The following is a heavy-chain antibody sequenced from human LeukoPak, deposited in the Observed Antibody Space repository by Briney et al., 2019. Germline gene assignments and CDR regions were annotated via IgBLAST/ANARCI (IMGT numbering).Heavy chain of an antibody. V-gene: IGHV4-39*01. D-gene: IGHD6-13*01. CDR1: GDSITNTNYY. CDR2: IYYTGTT. Sequence: SETLSLTCTLSGDSITNTNYYWGWIRQPPGKGLEWIGIIYYTGTTYYNPSLKSRLTVSVDTSKNQFSLKVRSVAAADTAVFFCARLWSSFDGFDVWGQGTMVAVSS. J-gene: IGHJ3*01. CDR3: ARLWSSFDGFDV.